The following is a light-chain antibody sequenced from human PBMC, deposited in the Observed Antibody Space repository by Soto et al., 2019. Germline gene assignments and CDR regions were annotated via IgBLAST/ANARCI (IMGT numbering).Light chain of an antibody. CDR1: QGTSSY. Sequence: DIQMTQSPSTLSASVGDRVTITCRASQGTSSYLAWYQQKPGKAPKLLIYQASSLENGVPSRFSGSGSGTEFSLTISSLQPDDFATYYCQQYSSHSTFGQGTKVDIK. J-gene: IGKJ1*01. CDR3: QQYSSHST. CDR2: QAS. V-gene: IGKV1-5*03.